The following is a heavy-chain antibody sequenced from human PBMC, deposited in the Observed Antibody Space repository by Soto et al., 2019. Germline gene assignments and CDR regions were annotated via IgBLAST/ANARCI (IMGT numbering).Heavy chain of an antibody. CDR2: IKSKTDGGTR. V-gene: IGHV3-15*01. CDR3: ILSNNWILFDY. J-gene: IGHJ4*02. CDR1: GFTFSNSW. D-gene: IGHD2-2*03. Sequence: GSQRLSCVASGFTFSNSWMSWVRQAPGKGLEWVGRIKSKTDGGTRDYAAPVKDRFTISRDDSKNTLYLQMNSLKTEDTAVYYCILSNNWILFDYLGQGT.